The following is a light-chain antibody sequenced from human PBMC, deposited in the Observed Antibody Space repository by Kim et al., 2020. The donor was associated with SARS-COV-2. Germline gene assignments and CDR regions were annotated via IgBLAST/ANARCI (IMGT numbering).Light chain of an antibody. Sequence: EIVLTQSPATLSLSPGERATLSCRASQSISNYLAWYQQKPGQPPRLLIYDASNRAPGIPARFSGSGSGTDFTLSISSLQPEDFAVYFCQQRNNWPHLTFGGGTKVEIK. CDR1: QSISNY. J-gene: IGKJ4*01. CDR2: DAS. CDR3: QQRNNWPHLT. V-gene: IGKV3-11*01.